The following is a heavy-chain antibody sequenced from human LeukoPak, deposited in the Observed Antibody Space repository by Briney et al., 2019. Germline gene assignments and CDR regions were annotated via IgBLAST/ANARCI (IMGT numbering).Heavy chain of an antibody. D-gene: IGHD5-12*01. V-gene: IGHV4-59*08. Sequence: SETLSLTCTVSGGXISSYYWSWIRQPPGKGLEWIGYIYYSGSTNYNPSLKSRVTISVDTSKNQFSLKLSSVTAADTAVYYCAIAYSGYDAFDYWGQGTLVTVSS. CDR2: IYYSGST. CDR1: GGXISSYY. J-gene: IGHJ4*02. CDR3: AIAYSGYDAFDY.